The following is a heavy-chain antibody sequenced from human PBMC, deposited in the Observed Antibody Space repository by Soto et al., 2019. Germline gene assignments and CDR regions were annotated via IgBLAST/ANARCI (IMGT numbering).Heavy chain of an antibody. CDR1: CGSVSSESYY. CDR2: VENSGST. V-gene: IGHV4-61*01. D-gene: IGHD2-21*01. CDR3: ARERGDSHWIDP. J-gene: IGHJ5*02. Sequence: SETLSLTCSVSCGSVSSESYYWSWIRQTPGKGLEWIGNVENSGSTKYNPSLKSRVTISVNTSKNQSSLKLSSVTGADTAVYYCARERGDSHWIDPWGQGTLVTVSS.